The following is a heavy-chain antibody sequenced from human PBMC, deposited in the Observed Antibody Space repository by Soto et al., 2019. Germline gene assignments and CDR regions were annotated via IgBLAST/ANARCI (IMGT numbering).Heavy chain of an antibody. CDR1: GFTFTRYS. CDR3: ARVSEDLTSNFDY. CDR2: ISSTTNYI. Sequence: EVQLVESGGGLVKPGGSLRLSCAASGFTFTRYSMNWVRQAPGKGLEWVSSISSTTNYIYYADSMKGRFTVSRDNVKNSVYLEMNSLSAEDTAVYYCARVSEDLTSNFDYWGQGTLATVSS. V-gene: IGHV3-21*01. J-gene: IGHJ4*02.